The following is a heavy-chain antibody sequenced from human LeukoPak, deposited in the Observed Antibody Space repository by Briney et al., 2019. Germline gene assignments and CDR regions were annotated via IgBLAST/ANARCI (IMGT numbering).Heavy chain of an antibody. CDR2: TSGSGDIR. D-gene: IGHD2-15*01. V-gene: IGHV3-23*01. CDR1: GFTFKNYA. J-gene: IGHJ1*01. Sequence: GGSLRLSCAASGFTFKNYAMTWVRQAPGKGLEWVSRTSGSGDIRLYADSVKGRFTISRTNSENRLYLQMNSLRADDSGVYYCASYRSGGGGYYSGFEHWGQGTRVTVSS. CDR3: ASYRSGGGGYYSGFEH.